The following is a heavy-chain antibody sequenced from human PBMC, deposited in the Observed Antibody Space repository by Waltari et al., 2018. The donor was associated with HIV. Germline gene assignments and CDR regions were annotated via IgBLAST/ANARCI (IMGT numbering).Heavy chain of an antibody. CDR3: ARAPCSGGSCRLFDY. D-gene: IGHD2-15*01. Sequence: QVQLVQSGAEVKKPGASVKVSCKASGYTFISYYMHWVRQAPGQGLEWMGIINPSGNSTSYVQKFQCRLTMTRDTSTSTVYMELSSLRSEDTAVYYCARAPCSGGSCRLFDYWGQGTLVTVSS. J-gene: IGHJ4*02. CDR2: INPSGNST. CDR1: GYTFISYY. V-gene: IGHV1-46*01.